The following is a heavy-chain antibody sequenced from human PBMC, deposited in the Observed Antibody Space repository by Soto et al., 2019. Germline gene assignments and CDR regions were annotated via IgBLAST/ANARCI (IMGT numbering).Heavy chain of an antibody. Sequence: ETLSLTCTVSGGSISSSSYYWGWIRQPPGKGLEWIGSIYYSGSTYYNPSLKSRVTISVDTSKNQFSLKLSSVTAADTAVYYCASLRYSSGYFDYWGQGTLVTVSS. CDR1: GGSISSSSYY. D-gene: IGHD6-19*01. CDR2: IYYSGST. J-gene: IGHJ4*02. V-gene: IGHV4-39*01. CDR3: ASLRYSSGYFDY.